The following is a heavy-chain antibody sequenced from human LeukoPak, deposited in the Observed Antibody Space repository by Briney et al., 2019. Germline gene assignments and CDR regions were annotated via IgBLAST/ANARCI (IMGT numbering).Heavy chain of an antibody. D-gene: IGHD6-13*01. CDR1: GGSISSYY. V-gene: IGHV4-59*08. J-gene: IGHJ3*02. CDR2: IYYSGST. Sequence: SETLSLTCTVSGGSISSYYWSWIRQPPGKGLEWIGYIYYSGSTNYNPSLKSRVTISVDTSKNQFSLKLSSVTAADTAVYYCAKDPPGYSSTWYGAFDIWGQGTMVTVSS. CDR3: AKDPPGYSSTWYGAFDI.